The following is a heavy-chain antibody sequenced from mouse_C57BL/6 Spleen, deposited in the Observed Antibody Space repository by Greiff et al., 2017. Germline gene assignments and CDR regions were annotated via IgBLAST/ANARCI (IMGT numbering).Heavy chain of an antibody. D-gene: IGHD1-1*01. CDR3: AGAIYYGSSYEDFDY. Sequence: VKLQQSGPELVKPGASVKISCKASGYAFSSSWMNWVKQRPGKGLEWIGRIYPGDGDTNYNGKFKGKATLTADKSSSTAYMQLSSLTSEDSAVYFCAGAIYYGSSYEDFDYWGQGTTLTVSS. V-gene: IGHV1-82*01. CDR1: GYAFSSSW. CDR2: IYPGDGDT. J-gene: IGHJ2*01.